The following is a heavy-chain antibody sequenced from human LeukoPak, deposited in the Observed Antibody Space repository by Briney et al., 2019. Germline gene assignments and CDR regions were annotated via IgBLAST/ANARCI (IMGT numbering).Heavy chain of an antibody. D-gene: IGHD5-18*01. Sequence: SVKVSCKASGGTFSSYAISWVRQAPGQGLEWMGGIIPIFGTANYAQKFQGRVTITADESTSTAYMELSSLRSEDTAVYYCARGSFGYSYGHYYYYGMDVWGQGTTVTVSS. CDR2: IIPIFGTA. CDR1: GGTFSSYA. J-gene: IGHJ6*02. V-gene: IGHV1-69*01. CDR3: ARGSFGYSYGHYYYYGMDV.